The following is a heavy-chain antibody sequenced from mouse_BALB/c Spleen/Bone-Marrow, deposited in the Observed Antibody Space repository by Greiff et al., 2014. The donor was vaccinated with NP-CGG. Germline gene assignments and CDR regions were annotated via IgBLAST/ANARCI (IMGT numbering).Heavy chain of an antibody. Sequence: EVQRVESGGGLVKPGRSLYLSCAASGFTFSNYAMSWVRQTPEKGLEWVATFSSGGGYSYYPDTLKGRFTISRDNAKNILYLQXXXXXXEDTAMYYCTRQGDYRDAMDYWGQGTSVTVSS. CDR2: FSSGGGYS. J-gene: IGHJ4*01. CDR1: GFTFSNYA. D-gene: IGHD2-12*01. V-gene: IGHV5-9-3*01. CDR3: TRQGDYRDAMDY.